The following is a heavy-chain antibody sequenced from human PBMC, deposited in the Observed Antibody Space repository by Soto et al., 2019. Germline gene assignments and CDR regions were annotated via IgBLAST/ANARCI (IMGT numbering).Heavy chain of an antibody. CDR2: VNPILSMS. D-gene: IGHD3-10*01. J-gene: IGHJ4*02. V-gene: IGHV1-69*02. CDR3: AMIHGSGYRAFDY. Sequence: QVQLVQSGAELKKPGSSVKVSCKASGDTFSFYTINWVRQAPGLGLEWMGRVNPILSMSNYAQKFQGRVTMTADKSTSTAYMELRSLRSEDTAFYYCAMIHGSGYRAFDYWGQGALVTVSS. CDR1: GDTFSFYT.